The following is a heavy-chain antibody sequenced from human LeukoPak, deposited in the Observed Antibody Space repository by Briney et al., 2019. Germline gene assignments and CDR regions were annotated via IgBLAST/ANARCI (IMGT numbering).Heavy chain of an antibody. CDR1: EFTFSKYG. V-gene: IGHV3-23*01. CDR3: AKDSSQGGDYFDS. D-gene: IGHD3-16*01. Sequence: GGSLRLSCAASEFTFSKYGMNWVRQAPGKGLEWVSGSNGSGVITFYADSVKGRATISRDNSKNTLYLQMHSLRAEDTAIYYCAKDSSQGGDYFDSWGQGTLVTVSS. CDR2: SNGSGVIT. J-gene: IGHJ4*02.